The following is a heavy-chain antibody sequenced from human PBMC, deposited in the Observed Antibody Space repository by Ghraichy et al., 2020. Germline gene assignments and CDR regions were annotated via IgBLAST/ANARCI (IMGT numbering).Heavy chain of an antibody. CDR1: RGPFSDYS. CDR2: VHPGGDT. CDR3: ARGIKGPSSGFDY. J-gene: IGHJ4*02. Sequence: SETLSLTCAVYRGPFSDYSWTWIRQSTTKGLEWIGEVHPGGDTKYNPSLKSRVIISVDSSANQVLLNMTSLTGADTGVYFCARGIKGPSSGFDYWGQGTQVTVSS. V-gene: IGHV4-34*01. D-gene: IGHD3-9*01.